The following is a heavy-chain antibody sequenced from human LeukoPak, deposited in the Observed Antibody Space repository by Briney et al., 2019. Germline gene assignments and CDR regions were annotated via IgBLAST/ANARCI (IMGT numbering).Heavy chain of an antibody. V-gene: IGHV4-59*08. CDR2: IYYSWST. D-gene: IGHD4-17*01. Sequence: SETLSLTCTVSGGSISSYYWSWIRQPPGKGLEWIGYIYYSWSTNYNPSLKSRVTISVDTSKNQFSLKLSSVTAADTAVYYCAGRIHYGDAFDIWGQGTMVTVSS. CDR1: GGSISSYY. J-gene: IGHJ3*02. CDR3: AGRIHYGDAFDI.